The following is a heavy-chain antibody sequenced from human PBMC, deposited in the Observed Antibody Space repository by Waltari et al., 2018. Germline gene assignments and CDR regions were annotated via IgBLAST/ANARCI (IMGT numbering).Heavy chain of an antibody. D-gene: IGHD3-3*01. J-gene: IGHJ5*02. Sequence: QVQLQQWGAGLLKPSETLSLTCAVYGGSFSGYYWSWSRQPPGKGLEWIGEINHSGSTNYNPSLKSRVTISVDTSKNQFSLKLSSVTAADTAVYYCARGLQGTIFGAASNWFDPWGQGTLVTVSS. CDR3: ARGLQGTIFGAASNWFDP. V-gene: IGHV4-34*01. CDR2: INHSGST. CDR1: GGSFSGYY.